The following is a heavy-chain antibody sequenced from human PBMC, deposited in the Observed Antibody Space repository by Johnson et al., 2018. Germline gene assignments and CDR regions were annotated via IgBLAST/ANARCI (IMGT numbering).Heavy chain of an antibody. V-gene: IGHV3-30*18. Sequence: QVQLVQSGGGVVQPGRSLRLSCAASGFTFSSYGMHWVRQAPGKGLEWVAVISYDGSNKYYADSVKGRFTISRDNSKNTRYLQMNSLRAADPAVYYCANLLTYGSGSYFAFDIWGQGTMVTVSS. D-gene: IGHD3-10*01. CDR3: ANLLTYGSGSYFAFDI. CDR2: ISYDGSNK. J-gene: IGHJ3*02. CDR1: GFTFSSYG.